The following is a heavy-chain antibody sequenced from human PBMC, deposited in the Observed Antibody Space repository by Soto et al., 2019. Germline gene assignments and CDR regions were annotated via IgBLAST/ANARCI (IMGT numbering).Heavy chain of an antibody. V-gene: IGHV4-59*01. Sequence: QVQLQESGPGLVKPSETLSLTCTVSGGSISSYYWSWIRQPPGKGLEWIGYIYYRGSTNYNPSPKSRVTISVSTCTHHFSLKPSSVTAAGTAVYYCARVATPSNYYYGMDVWGQGTTVTVSS. D-gene: IGHD5-12*01. J-gene: IGHJ6*02. CDR1: GGSISSYY. CDR3: ARVATPSNYYYGMDV. CDR2: IYYRGST.